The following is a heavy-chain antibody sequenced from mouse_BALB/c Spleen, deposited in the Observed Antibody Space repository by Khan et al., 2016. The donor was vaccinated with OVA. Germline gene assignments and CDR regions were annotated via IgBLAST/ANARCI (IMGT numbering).Heavy chain of an antibody. J-gene: IGHJ4*01. Sequence: VRLQQSGPELVKPGASVKMSCKASGYTFTSYVMHWVKQKPGQGLEWIGYINPYNDGTKYNEKFKGKATLTSDKSSSTAYMELSSLTSEDSAVXYSARYGSSPYYAMDYWGQGTSVTVSS. CDR3: ARYGSSPYYAMDY. CDR1: GYTFTSYV. D-gene: IGHD1-1*01. CDR2: INPYNDGT. V-gene: IGHV1S136*01.